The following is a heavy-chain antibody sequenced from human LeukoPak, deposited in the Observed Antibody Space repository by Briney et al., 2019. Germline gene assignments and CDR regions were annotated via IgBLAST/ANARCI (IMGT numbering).Heavy chain of an antibody. J-gene: IGHJ3*02. CDR1: GLTFSNSA. Sequence: PGGSLRLSCAVSGLTFSNSAMSWVRQAPGKGLEWVSAISGSGGSTYYADSVKGRFTISRDNSKNTLYLQMNSLRAEDTALYYCAKDLADYYDSNDAFDIWGQGTMVTVSS. V-gene: IGHV3-23*01. CDR2: ISGSGGST. D-gene: IGHD3-22*01. CDR3: AKDLADYYDSNDAFDI.